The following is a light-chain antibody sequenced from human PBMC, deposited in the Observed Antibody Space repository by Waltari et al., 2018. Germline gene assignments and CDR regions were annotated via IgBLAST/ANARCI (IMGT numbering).Light chain of an antibody. CDR1: NIGSKS. Sequence: SYVLTQPPSVSVAPGQTARITCGGNNIGSKSVHWYQQKPGQAPVLVIYYDSDRPSGSPERVSGSNSGNMATLTISRVEAGDEADYYCQVWDSSSDPYVVFGGGTKLTVL. J-gene: IGLJ2*01. CDR3: QVWDSSSDPYVV. CDR2: YDS. V-gene: IGLV3-21*04.